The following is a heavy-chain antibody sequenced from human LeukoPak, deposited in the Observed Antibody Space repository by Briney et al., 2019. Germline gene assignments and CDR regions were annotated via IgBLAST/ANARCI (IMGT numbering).Heavy chain of an antibody. CDR3: ARGLGHIVVVTAIHD. D-gene: IGHD2-21*02. CDR2: ISNSGSTI. Sequence: PGGSLRLSCAASGFTFSSYEMNWVRQAPGKGLEWVSYISNSGSTIYYADSVKGRFTISRDNAKKSLYLQMNSLRAEDTAVYYCARGLGHIVVVTAIHDWGQGTMVTVSS. CDR1: GFTFSSYE. V-gene: IGHV3-48*03. J-gene: IGHJ3*01.